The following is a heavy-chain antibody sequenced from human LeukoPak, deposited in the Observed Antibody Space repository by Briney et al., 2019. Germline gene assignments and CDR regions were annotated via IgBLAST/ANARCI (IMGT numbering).Heavy chain of an antibody. CDR1: GYDFTFYW. CDR2: IYPGDSDT. J-gene: IGHJ3*02. CDR3: ARSYYDSSGYYSLGVLDI. D-gene: IGHD3-22*01. V-gene: IGHV5-51*01. Sequence: HGESLKISCKGSGYDFTFYWVAWVRQMPGKGLEWMGIIYPGDSDTRYSPSFQGQVTISADKSISTAYLQWNSLKASDTAMYYCARSYYDSSGYYSLGVLDIWGQGTVVTVSS.